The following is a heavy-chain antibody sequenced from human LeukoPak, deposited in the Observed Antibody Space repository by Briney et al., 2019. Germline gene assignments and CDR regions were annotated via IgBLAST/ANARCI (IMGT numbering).Heavy chain of an antibody. D-gene: IGHD6-19*01. Sequence: GGSLRLSCAASRFTFSSYTMSWVRQAPGKGLEWVSGISGGGVGTYYADSVKGRFTISRDNSKNTLHLQMNSLRAEGTAVYYCAKNGGGWYYFDYWGQGTLVTVSS. V-gene: IGHV3-23*01. CDR2: ISGGGVGT. CDR1: RFTFSSYT. J-gene: IGHJ4*02. CDR3: AKNGGGWYYFDY.